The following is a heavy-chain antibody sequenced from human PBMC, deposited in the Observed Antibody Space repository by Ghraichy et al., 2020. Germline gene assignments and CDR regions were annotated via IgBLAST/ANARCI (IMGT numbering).Heavy chain of an antibody. J-gene: IGHJ4*02. CDR3: ARGGGGYVGSSWVFDY. Sequence: GSLRLSCAASGFTFGGSGMNWVRQAPGKGLESVSYISSTGSIIYYADSVKGRFTISRDNAKNSLYLQMNSLRAEDTAVYYCARGGGGYVGSSWVFDYWGQGTLVTVSS. V-gene: IGHV3-48*01. D-gene: IGHD6-13*01. CDR1: GFTFGGSG. CDR2: ISSTGSII.